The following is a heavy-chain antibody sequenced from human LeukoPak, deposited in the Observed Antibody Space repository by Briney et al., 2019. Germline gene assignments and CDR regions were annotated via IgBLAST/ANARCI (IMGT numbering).Heavy chain of an antibody. J-gene: IGHJ4*02. Sequence: PSETLSLTCIVSGASISSGNYYWTRIRQPAGKGLEWIGRFYTSGTPNYNPSLKSRVTISVDTSKNQFSLKLSSVTAADTAVYYCARLAWEGDSSGWTSFDYWGQGTLVTVSS. CDR3: ARLAWEGDSSGWTSFDY. D-gene: IGHD6-19*01. CDR2: FYTSGTP. CDR1: GASISSGNYY. V-gene: IGHV4-61*02.